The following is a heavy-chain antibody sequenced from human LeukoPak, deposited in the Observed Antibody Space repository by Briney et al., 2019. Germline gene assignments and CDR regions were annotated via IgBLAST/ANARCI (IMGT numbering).Heavy chain of an antibody. CDR1: GYSFTSYW. V-gene: IGHV5-51*01. CDR3: ARRAGAYSHPYDY. J-gene: IGHJ4*02. D-gene: IGHD4/OR15-4a*01. CDR2: IYPGDSDT. Sequence: GESLKISCKGSGYSFTSYWIGWVRQMPGKGLEWMGIIYPGDSDTRYSPSFQGQVTISADKSISTAYLQWSSLRAEDTAVYCCARRAGAYSHPYDYWGQGTLVTVSS.